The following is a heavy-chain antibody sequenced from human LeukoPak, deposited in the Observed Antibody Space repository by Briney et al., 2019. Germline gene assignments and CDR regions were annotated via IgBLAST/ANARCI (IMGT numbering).Heavy chain of an antibody. D-gene: IGHD1-1*01. CDR2: ISPASGAA. J-gene: IGHJ4*02. Sequence: ASVRVSCKASGYTFTGSYMHWVRQAPGQGFEWIGWISPASGAAKYAQNFQGRVTLTTDTSITTAYMELSSLTSDDTASYYCLNEHGGWGQGTPVTVSS. CDR3: LNEHGG. CDR1: GYTFTGSY. V-gene: IGHV1-2*02.